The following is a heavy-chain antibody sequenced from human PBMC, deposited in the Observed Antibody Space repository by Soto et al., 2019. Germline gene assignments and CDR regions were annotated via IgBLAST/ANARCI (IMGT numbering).Heavy chain of an antibody. J-gene: IGHJ6*02. Sequence: QVQLVQSGAEVKKPGSSVKVSCKTSGVSFNNNGIGWVRQAPGHGLEWMGGVSPTFRTSNYARKFQGRISITADAATGTVNMELSSLTSEDTAQYYCASVLYYGSGSYSPYGMDVWGQGTTVTVSS. D-gene: IGHD3-10*01. CDR1: GVSFNNNG. CDR2: VSPTFRTS. V-gene: IGHV1-69*01. CDR3: ASVLYYGSGSYSPYGMDV.